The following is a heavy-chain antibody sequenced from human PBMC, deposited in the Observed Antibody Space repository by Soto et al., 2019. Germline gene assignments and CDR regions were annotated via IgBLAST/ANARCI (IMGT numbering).Heavy chain of an antibody. Sequence: EVQLLESGGGLVQPGGSLRLSCAASEFTFSDYAMGWVRQAPGKGLKTVSFISGTGGSTDYADPVEGRFTISRDNSKNTLYLQMNSLRAEDTAIYYCAKGTRSGWHFYFDYWGQGTLVTVSS. CDR3: AKGTRSGWHFYFDY. CDR1: EFTFSDYA. CDR2: ISGTGGST. D-gene: IGHD6-19*01. J-gene: IGHJ4*02. V-gene: IGHV3-23*01.